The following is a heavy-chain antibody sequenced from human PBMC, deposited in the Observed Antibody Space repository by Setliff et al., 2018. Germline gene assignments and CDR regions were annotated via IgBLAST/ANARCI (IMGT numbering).Heavy chain of an antibody. Sequence: GESLKLSWKSSGYSFTTYWIGWVRQMPGQGLEWMGIIYPGDSETRHSPSFQGHVTISADKSITTAYLQWSSPKSSDTAMYYCARSAWGSSGYYPYFFDYWGQGTLVTVSS. D-gene: IGHD6-19*01. CDR3: ARSAWGSSGYYPYFFDY. J-gene: IGHJ4*02. CDR2: IYPGDSET. CDR1: GYSFTTYW. V-gene: IGHV5-51*01.